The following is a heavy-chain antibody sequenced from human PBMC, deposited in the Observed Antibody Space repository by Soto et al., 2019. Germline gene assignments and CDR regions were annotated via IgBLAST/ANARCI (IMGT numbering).Heavy chain of an antibody. CDR1: GFTFSNYW. J-gene: IGHJ4*02. CDR3: XXXXXXXXXXIFDY. CDR2: IKYDGSEN. V-gene: IGHV3-7*02. D-gene: IGHD3-3*01. Sequence: EVQLVESGGGSVQPGGSLRLSCAASGFTFSNYWMSWVRQAPGKGLEWVANIKYDGSENYYVDSLKGRFTISRDNXXXXXXXXXXXXXXXXXXXXXXXXXXXXXXXXIFDYWGQGTLVTVSS.